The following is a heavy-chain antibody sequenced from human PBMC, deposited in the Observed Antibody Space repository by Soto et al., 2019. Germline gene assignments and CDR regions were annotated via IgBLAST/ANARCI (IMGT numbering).Heavy chain of an antibody. V-gene: IGHV3-30*18. CDR3: AKEIVWTVNPGPHPYYYYYYGMDV. Sequence: GGSLRLSCAASGFILSSYAMHWVRQAPGKGLEWVSIISYDGSNKYYADSVKGRFTISRDNSKNTLYLQMNSLRPEDTAVYYCAKEIVWTVNPGPHPYYYYYYGMDVWGQGTTVTSP. D-gene: IGHD4-4*01. J-gene: IGHJ6*02. CDR2: ISYDGSNK. CDR1: GFILSSYA.